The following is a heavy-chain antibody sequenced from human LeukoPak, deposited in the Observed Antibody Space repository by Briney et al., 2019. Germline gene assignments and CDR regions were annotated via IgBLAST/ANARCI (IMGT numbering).Heavy chain of an antibody. Sequence: ASVKVSCKVSGYTLTELSMHWVRQAPGKGLEWMGGFDPEDGETIYAQKFQGRVTMTEDTSTDTAYMELSSLRSEDTAVYYCATDSFRRRAFDIWGQGTMVTVSS. D-gene: IGHD2/OR15-2a*01. CDR1: GYTLTELS. CDR3: ATDSFRRRAFDI. J-gene: IGHJ3*02. CDR2: FDPEDGET. V-gene: IGHV1-24*01.